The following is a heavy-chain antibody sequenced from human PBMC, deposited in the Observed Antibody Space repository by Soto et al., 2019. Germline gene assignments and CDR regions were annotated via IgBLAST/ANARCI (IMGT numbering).Heavy chain of an antibody. D-gene: IGHD4-4*01. CDR1: GGTFSSYA. V-gene: IGHV1-69*06. J-gene: IGHJ4*02. CDR2: IIPIFGTA. Sequence: SVKVSCKASGGTFSSYAISWVRQAPGQGLEWMGGIIPIFGTANYAQKFQGRVTITADKSTSTAYMELSSLRSGDTAVYYCARSELATYSPRGSYFDYWGQGTLVTVSS. CDR3: ARSELATYSPRGSYFDY.